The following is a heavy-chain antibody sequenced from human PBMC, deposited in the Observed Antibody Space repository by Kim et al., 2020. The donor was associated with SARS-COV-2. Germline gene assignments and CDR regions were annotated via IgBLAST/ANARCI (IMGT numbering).Heavy chain of an antibody. J-gene: IGHJ5*02. Sequence: SETLSLTCTVSGGSIRSSSYYWGWIRQPPGKGLEWIGRIYYSGSTYYNPSLKSRVTISVDTSKNQFSLKLSSVTAADTAVYYCAREGLLSPTITMIVVVINLAYFDPWGQGTLVTVSS. V-gene: IGHV4-39*02. CDR3: AREGLLSPTITMIVVVINLAYFDP. D-gene: IGHD3-22*01. CDR2: IYYSGST. CDR1: GGSIRSSSYY.